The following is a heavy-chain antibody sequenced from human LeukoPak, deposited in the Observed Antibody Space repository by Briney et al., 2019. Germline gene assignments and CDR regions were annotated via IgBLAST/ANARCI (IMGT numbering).Heavy chain of an antibody. J-gene: IGHJ4*02. CDR2: ISGSGGST. Sequence: GGSLRLSCAASGFTFSSYAMRWVRQAPGKGREGVSAISGSGGSTYYADSVKGRFPLSRDSPKITLHLQINSLSAEDRSVLYCAKLSGYDYYFDYWGQGTLVTVSS. V-gene: IGHV3-23*01. CDR1: GFTFSSYA. D-gene: IGHD5-12*01. CDR3: AKLSGYDYYFDY.